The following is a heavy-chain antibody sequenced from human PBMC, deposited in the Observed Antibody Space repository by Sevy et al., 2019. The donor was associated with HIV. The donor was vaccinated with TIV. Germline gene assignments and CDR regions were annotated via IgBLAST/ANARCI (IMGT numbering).Heavy chain of an antibody. CDR1: GFTFSSYS. Sequence: GGSLRLSCAASGFTFSSYSMNWVRQAPGKGLEWVSYISSSSTIYYADSVKGRFTISRDNAKNSLYLQMNSLRDEDTAVYYCARDDYDMLTGYLRYWGQGTLVTVSS. J-gene: IGHJ4*02. V-gene: IGHV3-48*02. D-gene: IGHD3-9*01. CDR2: ISSSSTI. CDR3: ARDDYDMLTGYLRY.